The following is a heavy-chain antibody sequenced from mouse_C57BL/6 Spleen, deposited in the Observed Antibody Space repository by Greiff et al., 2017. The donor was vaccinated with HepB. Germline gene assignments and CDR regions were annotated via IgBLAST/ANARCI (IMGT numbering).Heavy chain of an antibody. CDR2: ISYDGSN. V-gene: IGHV3-6*01. CDR3: AIPSSPHAMDY. D-gene: IGHD6-1*01. CDR1: GYSITSGYY. Sequence: EVQLQESGPGLVKPSQSLSLTCSVTGYSITSGYYWNWIRQFPGNKLEWMGYISYDGSNNYNPSLKNRISITRDTSKNQFFLKLNSVTTEDTATYYCAIPSSPHAMDYWGQGTSVTVSS. J-gene: IGHJ4*01.